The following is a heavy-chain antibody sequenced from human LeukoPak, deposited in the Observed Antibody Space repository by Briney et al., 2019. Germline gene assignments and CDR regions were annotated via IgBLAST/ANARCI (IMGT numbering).Heavy chain of an antibody. CDR1: GGSISGTNW. Sequence: PETLSLTCGVSGGSISGTNWWSWVRQPPGQGLEWIGEISLAGQTNYNPSLNGRVTMSLDKSSNQLSLHLTSVTAADTATYFCSRESGPFCPFGYWGQGTLVIVSS. V-gene: IGHV4-4*01. J-gene: IGHJ4*02. CDR3: SRESGPFCPFGY. D-gene: IGHD1-26*01. CDR2: ISLAGQT.